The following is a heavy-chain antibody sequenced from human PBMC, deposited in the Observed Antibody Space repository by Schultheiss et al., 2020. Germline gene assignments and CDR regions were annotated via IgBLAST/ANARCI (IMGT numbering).Heavy chain of an antibody. Sequence: SETLSLTCAVYDGSFSAYYWNWIRQPPGKELEWIGYIYYSGSTYYNPSLKSRVTISVDTSKKQFSLKLSSVTAADTAVYYCARGRGSRAWYFDLWGRGTPVTVSS. J-gene: IGHJ2*01. CDR2: IYYSGST. CDR1: DGSFSAYY. CDR3: ARGRGSRAWYFDL. V-gene: IGHV4-34*01. D-gene: IGHD1-26*01.